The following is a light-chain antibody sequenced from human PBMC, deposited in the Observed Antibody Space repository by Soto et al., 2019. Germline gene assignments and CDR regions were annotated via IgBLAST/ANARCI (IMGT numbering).Light chain of an antibody. V-gene: IGKV1-39*01. CDR1: QSISSY. Sequence: DLQMTQSPSSLSASVGDRVTITCRASQSISSYLNWYQRKPGKAPNLLIYAASSLQSGVPSRFSGSGSGTDFTLTISSLQPEDYATYYCQQSHSTPLTFGGGTKVEVK. CDR2: AAS. CDR3: QQSHSTPLT. J-gene: IGKJ4*01.